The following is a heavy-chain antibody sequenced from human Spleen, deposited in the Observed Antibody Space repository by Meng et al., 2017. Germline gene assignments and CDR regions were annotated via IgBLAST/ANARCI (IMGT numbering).Heavy chain of an antibody. V-gene: IGHV1-18*01. CDR2: ISPSNGHT. D-gene: IGHD5-12*01. CDR1: GYTFTSLS. CDR3: ARDAHSGYRAPDY. Sequence: ASVKVSCKTSGYTFTSLSVNWMRQAPGQGLEWMGWISPSNGHTNYAQNLQGRVTMTTDTPTTTAYMELRSLRSEDTAVYYCARDAHSGYRAPDYWGQGTPVTVSS. J-gene: IGHJ4*02.